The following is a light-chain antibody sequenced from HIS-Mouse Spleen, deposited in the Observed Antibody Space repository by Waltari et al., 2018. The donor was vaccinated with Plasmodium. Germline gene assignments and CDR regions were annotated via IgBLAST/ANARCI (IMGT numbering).Light chain of an antibody. CDR3: QQYYSTPLT. CDR2: WAS. J-gene: IGKJ4*01. CDR1: QSVLYSSNNKNY. Sequence: DIVMTQSPDSLAVSLGERATINCKSSQSVLYSSNNKNYLAWYQQKPGQPPKLLIYWASTRESGVPDRFSGSGSGTDFTLTISSLQAEDVAVYYCQQYYSTPLTLGGGTKVKIK. V-gene: IGKV4-1*01.